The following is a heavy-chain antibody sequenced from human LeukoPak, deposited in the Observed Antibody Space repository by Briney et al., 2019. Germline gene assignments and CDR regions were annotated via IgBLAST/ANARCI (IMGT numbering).Heavy chain of an antibody. CDR1: GGTFISYA. D-gene: IGHD2-21*02. Sequence: SVKVSCKASGGTFISYAISWVRQAPGQGLEWMGGIIPIFGTANYAQKFQGRVTITADESTSTAYMELSSLRSEDTAVYYCARDSGGVELCGGDCPDWYFDLWGRGTLVTVSS. CDR2: IIPIFGTA. CDR3: ARDSGGVELCGGDCPDWYFDL. J-gene: IGHJ2*01. V-gene: IGHV1-69*13.